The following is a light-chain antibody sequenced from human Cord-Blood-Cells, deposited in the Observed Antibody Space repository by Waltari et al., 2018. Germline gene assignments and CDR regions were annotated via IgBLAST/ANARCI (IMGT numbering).Light chain of an antibody. V-gene: IGLV2-14*01. Sequence: QSALTPPASVSGSPGQSITIPCTGTSSDVGGYNYVSWYQQHPGKAPKLMIYDVSTRPSGVSKRFSGSKSGNTASLTISGLQAEDEADYYCSSYTSSSTYVFGTGTKVTVL. CDR2: DVS. CDR1: SSDVGGYNY. CDR3: SSYTSSSTYV. J-gene: IGLJ1*01.